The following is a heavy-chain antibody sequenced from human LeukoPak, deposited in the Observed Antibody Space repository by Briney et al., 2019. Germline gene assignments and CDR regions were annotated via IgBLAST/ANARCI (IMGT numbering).Heavy chain of an antibody. Sequence: ASVKVSCKASGYTFTKYAMHWVRQAPGQRLEWMGWINAGNGNTKYSQKFQGRVTITRDTSASTAHMELSSLRSEDTAMYYCARRVTALGPWFDPWGQGTLVIVSS. CDR3: ARRVTALGPWFDP. V-gene: IGHV1-3*01. J-gene: IGHJ5*02. CDR2: INAGNGNT. CDR1: GYTFTKYA. D-gene: IGHD4-23*01.